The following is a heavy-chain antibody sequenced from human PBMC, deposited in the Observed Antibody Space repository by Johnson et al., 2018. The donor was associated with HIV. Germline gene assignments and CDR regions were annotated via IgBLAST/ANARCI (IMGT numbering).Heavy chain of an antibody. V-gene: IGHV3-30*18. CDR3: AKGGPDAFDI. D-gene: IGHD1-26*01. CDR2: ISYDGSNK. CDR1: GFTFSSYG. Sequence: VHLVESGGGLVQPGGSLRLSCAASGFTFSSYGMHWVRQAPGKGLEWVAVISYDGSNKYYADSVKGRFTISRDNSKNTLYLQMNSLRAEDTAVYYCAKGGPDAFDIWGQGTMVTVSS. J-gene: IGHJ3*02.